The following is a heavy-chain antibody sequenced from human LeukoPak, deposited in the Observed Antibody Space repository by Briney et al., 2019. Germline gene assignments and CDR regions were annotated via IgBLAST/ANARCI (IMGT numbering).Heavy chain of an antibody. J-gene: IGHJ5*02. CDR2: INTSGST. CDR1: GGSISSGSYY. CDR3: ARAAPAGPNRNWFDP. Sequence: PSQTLSLTCTVSGGSISSGSYYWSWIRQPAGKGLEWIGRINTSGSTNYNPSLKSRVTISVDTSKNQFSLKLSSVTAADTAVYYCARAAPAGPNRNWFDPWGQGTLVTVSS. V-gene: IGHV4-61*02. D-gene: IGHD1-14*01.